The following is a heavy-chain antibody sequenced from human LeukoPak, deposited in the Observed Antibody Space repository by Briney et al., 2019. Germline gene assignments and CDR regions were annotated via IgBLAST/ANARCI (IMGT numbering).Heavy chain of an antibody. CDR1: GFTFSSYA. CDR3: AKGSTSTVTPTDY. D-gene: IGHD4-17*01. Sequence: GGSLRLSCAASGFTFSSYAMSWVRQAPGKGLEWVSAISGSGGSTYYADSVKGRYTISRDNSKNTLYLQMNSLRAEDTAVYYCAKGSTSTVTPTDYWGQGTLVTVSS. V-gene: IGHV3-23*01. CDR2: ISGSGGST. J-gene: IGHJ4*02.